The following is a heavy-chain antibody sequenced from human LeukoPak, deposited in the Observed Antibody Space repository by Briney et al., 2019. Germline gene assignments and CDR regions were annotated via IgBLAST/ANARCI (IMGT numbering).Heavy chain of an antibody. Sequence: PGGSLRLSCAASGFTFSTYSMNWVRQAPGKGLEWASYISSSSSIIYYADSVKGRFTISRDNSKNTLYLQMNSLRAEDTAVYYCAKGTSSGPDYWGQGTLVTVSS. V-gene: IGHV3-48*01. CDR3: AKGTSSGPDY. CDR1: GFTFSTYS. CDR2: ISSSSSII. D-gene: IGHD3-22*01. J-gene: IGHJ4*02.